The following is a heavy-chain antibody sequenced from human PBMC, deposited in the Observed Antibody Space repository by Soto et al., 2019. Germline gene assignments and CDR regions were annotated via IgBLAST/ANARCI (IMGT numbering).Heavy chain of an antibody. CDR3: ARRPIVGANAVFDY. V-gene: IGHV4-59*08. D-gene: IGHD1-26*01. Sequence: SETLSLTCTVSGGSVSGYYWSWIRQSPGKGLEWLGYIFYAGNTLYNPSVQSRVTISVDTSKNQFSLKLSSVTAADTAVYYCARRPIVGANAVFDYWGQGTLVTVSS. J-gene: IGHJ4*02. CDR1: GGSVSGYY. CDR2: IFYAGNT.